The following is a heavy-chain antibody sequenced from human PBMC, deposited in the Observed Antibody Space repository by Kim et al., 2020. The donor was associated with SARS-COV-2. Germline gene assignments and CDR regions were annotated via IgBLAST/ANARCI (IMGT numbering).Heavy chain of an antibody. CDR3: ARQEDTAMVDY. D-gene: IGHD5-18*01. J-gene: IGHJ4*02. Sequence: TYRQSFQGQVTISADKPISTAYLQWSSLKASDTAMYYCARQEDTAMVDYWGQGTLVTVSS. V-gene: IGHV5-51*01.